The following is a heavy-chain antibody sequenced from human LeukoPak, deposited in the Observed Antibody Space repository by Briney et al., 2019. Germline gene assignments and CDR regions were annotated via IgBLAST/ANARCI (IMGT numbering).Heavy chain of an antibody. CDR1: GFTFSSYA. Sequence: GGSLRLSCAASGFTFSSYAMHWVRQAPGKGLEWVAVISYDGSNKYYADSVKGRFTISRDNSKNTLYLQMNSLRAEDTAVYYCEKSSGGWQWLDHYYYYYYMDVWGKGTTVTVSS. J-gene: IGHJ6*03. V-gene: IGHV3-30*01. CDR2: ISYDGSNK. D-gene: IGHD6-19*01. CDR3: EKSSGGWQWLDHYYYYYYMDV.